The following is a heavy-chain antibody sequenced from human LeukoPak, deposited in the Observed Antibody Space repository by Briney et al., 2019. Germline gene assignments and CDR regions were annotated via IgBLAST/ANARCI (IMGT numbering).Heavy chain of an antibody. D-gene: IGHD2-21*01. CDR1: GYTFSSFY. J-gene: IGHJ4*02. Sequence: ASVKISCKASGYTFSSFYIHWVRQAPEQGLGWMAIVNPGSGSTNYAPKFQGRLTVTRDTSTSTVYMELRSLRSEDTALYYCARDPSDISVAEFFFEYWGQGTLVAVSS. CDR2: VNPGSGST. CDR3: ARDPSDISVAEFFFEY. V-gene: IGHV1-46*01.